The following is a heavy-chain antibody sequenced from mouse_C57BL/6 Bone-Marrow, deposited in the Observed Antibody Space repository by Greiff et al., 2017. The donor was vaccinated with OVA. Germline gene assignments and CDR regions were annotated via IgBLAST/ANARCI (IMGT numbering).Heavy chain of an antibody. V-gene: IGHV5-4*01. CDR1: GFTFSSYA. CDR2: ISDGGSYT. J-gene: IGHJ3*01. D-gene: IGHD2-5*01. CDR3: ARERSSNYGFAD. Sequence: EVHLVESGGGLVKPGGSLKLSCAASGFTFSSYAMSWVRQTPEQRLEWVATISDGGSYTYYPDNVKGRFTISRDNAKNNLYLQMSHLKSEDTAMYYCARERSSNYGFADWGQGTLVTVSA.